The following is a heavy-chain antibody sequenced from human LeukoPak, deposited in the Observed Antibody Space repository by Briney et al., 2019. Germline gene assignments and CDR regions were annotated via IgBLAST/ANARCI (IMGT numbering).Heavy chain of an antibody. J-gene: IGHJ4*01. CDR2: IWSDGTNR. Sequence: GGTLRLSCAASGFIFSHHGMHWVRHAPGQGLEWVAVIWSDGTNRFYADSVKGRFTISRDNSQNTVFLQMDSLRVKDTAIYYCARDAQRGFDYSNSLKYWGHGTLVTVSS. CDR1: GFIFSHHG. D-gene: IGHD4-11*01. V-gene: IGHV3-33*01. CDR3: ARDAQRGFDYSNSLKY.